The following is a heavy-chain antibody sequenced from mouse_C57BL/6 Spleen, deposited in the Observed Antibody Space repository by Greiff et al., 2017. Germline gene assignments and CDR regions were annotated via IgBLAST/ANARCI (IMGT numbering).Heavy chain of an antibody. Sequence: QVQLQQSGAELARPGASVKLSCKASGYTFTSYGISWVKQRTGQGLEWIGEIYPRSGNTYYNEKFKGKATLAADKSSSTAYMELRSLTSEDSAVYFCARSSYDYEAWFAYWGQGTLVTVSA. CDR2: IYPRSGNT. CDR1: GYTFTSYG. CDR3: ARSSYDYEAWFAY. D-gene: IGHD2-4*01. V-gene: IGHV1-81*01. J-gene: IGHJ3*01.